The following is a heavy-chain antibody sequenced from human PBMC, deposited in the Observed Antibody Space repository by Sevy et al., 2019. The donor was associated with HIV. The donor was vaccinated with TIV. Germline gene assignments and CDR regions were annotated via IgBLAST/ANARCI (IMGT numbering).Heavy chain of an antibody. V-gene: IGHV1-2*02. D-gene: IGHD3-22*01. CDR3: ARDLGYYDSSGYLSPAFDI. Sequence: ASVKVSCKASGYTFTGYYIHWVRQAPGQGLEWMGWMNPNSGGTNYAQKFQGRVTMTRDTSISTAYMELSRLRSDDTAVYYCARDLGYYDSSGYLSPAFDIWGQGTMVTVSS. J-gene: IGHJ3*02. CDR2: MNPNSGGT. CDR1: GYTFTGYY.